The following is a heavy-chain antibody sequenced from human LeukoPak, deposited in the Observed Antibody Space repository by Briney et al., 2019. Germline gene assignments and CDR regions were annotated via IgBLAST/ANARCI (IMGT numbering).Heavy chain of an antibody. Sequence: PSETLSLTCTVSGGPFSSYYWSWIRQPPGKGLEWIEYIYTSGSTNYNPSLKSRVTISVDTSKNQFSLKLSSVTAADTAVYYCARRSRNYGAYYYYMDVWGKGTTVTVSS. V-gene: IGHV4-4*09. D-gene: IGHD4-11*01. J-gene: IGHJ6*03. CDR2: IYTSGST. CDR3: ARRSRNYGAYYYYMDV. CDR1: GGPFSSYY.